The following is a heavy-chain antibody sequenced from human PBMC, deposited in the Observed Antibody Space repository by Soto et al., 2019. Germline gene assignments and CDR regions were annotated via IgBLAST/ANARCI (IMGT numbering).Heavy chain of an antibody. D-gene: IGHD5-12*01. CDR3: ARVPNPFRLKIGYEDAHDF. CDR2: MNPGNNQH. J-gene: IGHJ3*01. Sequence: ASVKVSCKASGYSFTNYDIHWVRQAAGLGLEWMGWMNPGNNQHVYTQKFRGRVTVSTDTSKNQFSLQLNSVTPEDTAVYYCARVPNPFRLKIGYEDAHDFWGQGTMVTVSS. CDR1: GYSFTNYD. V-gene: IGHV1-8*01.